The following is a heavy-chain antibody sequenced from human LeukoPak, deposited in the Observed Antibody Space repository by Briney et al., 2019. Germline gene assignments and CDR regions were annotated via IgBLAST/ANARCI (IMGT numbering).Heavy chain of an antibody. V-gene: IGHV3-9*01. CDR3: AKEGSVCTNGICRYFDY. CDR1: GFTFRDSA. J-gene: IGHJ4*02. Sequence: GGSLRLSCAASGFTFRDSAMHWVRQVPGKGLEWASSISWSSEYMYYADSVKGRFTISRDNAKNSLYLQMDSLRAEDTALYYCAKEGSVCTNGICRYFDYWGQGTLVTVSS. D-gene: IGHD2-8*01. CDR2: ISWSSEYM.